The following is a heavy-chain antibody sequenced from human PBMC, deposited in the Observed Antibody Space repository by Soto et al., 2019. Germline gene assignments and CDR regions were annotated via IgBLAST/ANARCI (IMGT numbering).Heavy chain of an antibody. CDR1: GFTFSSYA. D-gene: IGHD3-10*01. CDR2: ISGSGGST. CDR3: AKSFKLWFGELGFDY. Sequence: GGSLRLSCAASGFTFSSYAMSWVRQAPGKGLEWVSAISGSGGSTYYADSVKGRFTISRDNSKNTLYLQMNSLRAEDTAVYYCAKSFKLWFGELGFDYWGQGTLVTVSS. J-gene: IGHJ4*02. V-gene: IGHV3-23*01.